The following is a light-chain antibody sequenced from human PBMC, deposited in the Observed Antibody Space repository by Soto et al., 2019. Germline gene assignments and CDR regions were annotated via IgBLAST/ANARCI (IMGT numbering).Light chain of an antibody. Sequence: EIVMTQSPATLSVSPGERATLSCRASQSVSSNLAWYQQKPGQAPRLLIYGASTRATGIPARFSGSGSGTEFTLTISSLQSEDCAVDYCQQYNNWPRGTFGQGTKVDIK. J-gene: IGKJ1*01. CDR3: QQYNNWPRGT. V-gene: IGKV3-15*01. CDR1: QSVSSN. CDR2: GAS.